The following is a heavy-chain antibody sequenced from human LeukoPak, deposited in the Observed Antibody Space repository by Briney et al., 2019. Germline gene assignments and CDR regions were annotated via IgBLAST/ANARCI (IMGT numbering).Heavy chain of an antibody. Sequence: GASLTVSCTASAYIFTNYSVLWVRQAPAQGHERMGWINPNSGDTNSAQKIQGRVTMTRDTSISTAYMELSRLRSDDTAVYYWASDFYFDLWGRGNLVTVSS. CDR3: ASDFYFDL. CDR2: INPNSGDT. V-gene: IGHV1-2*02. CDR1: AYIFTNYS. J-gene: IGHJ2*01.